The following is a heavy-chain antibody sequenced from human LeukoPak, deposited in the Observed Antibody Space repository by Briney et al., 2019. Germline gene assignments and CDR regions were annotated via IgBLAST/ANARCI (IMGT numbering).Heavy chain of an antibody. D-gene: IGHD3-10*01. V-gene: IGHV4-34*01. J-gene: IGHJ6*03. CDR3: ARVVRIPGLLWDYYYYYMDV. CDR1: GGSFSGYY. CDR2: INHSGST. Sequence: SETLSLTCAVYGGSFSGYYWSWIRQPPGKGLEWIGEINHSGSTNYNPSLKSRVTISVDTSKNQFSLKLSSVTAADTAVYYCARVVRIPGLLWDYYYYYMDVWGKGTTVTISS.